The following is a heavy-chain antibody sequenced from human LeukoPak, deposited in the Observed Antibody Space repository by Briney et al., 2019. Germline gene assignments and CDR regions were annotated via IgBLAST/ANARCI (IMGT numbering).Heavy chain of an antibody. Sequence: ASVKVSCKASGGTFSSYAISWVRQAPGQGLEWMGGIIPIFGTANYAQKFQGRVTITADESTSTAHMELSSLRSEDTAVYYCARARGGGGYFDYWGQGTLVTVSS. CDR1: GGTFSSYA. CDR2: IIPIFGTA. D-gene: IGHD3-22*01. J-gene: IGHJ4*02. CDR3: ARARGGGGYFDY. V-gene: IGHV1-69*13.